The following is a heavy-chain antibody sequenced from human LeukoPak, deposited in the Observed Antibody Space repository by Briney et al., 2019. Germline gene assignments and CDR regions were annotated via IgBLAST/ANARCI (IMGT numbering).Heavy chain of an antibody. J-gene: IGHJ4*02. V-gene: IGHV3-74*01. CDR1: GFTFSSYW. Sequence: GGSLRLSCAASGFTFSSYWMHWVRQAPGKGLVWVSRINSDGSSTSYADSVKGRFTISRDNAKNTLYLQMNSLRAEDTAVYYCARGGEYSSGCLRYWGLGTLVTVSS. CDR3: ARGGEYSSGCLRY. CDR2: INSDGSST. D-gene: IGHD6-19*01.